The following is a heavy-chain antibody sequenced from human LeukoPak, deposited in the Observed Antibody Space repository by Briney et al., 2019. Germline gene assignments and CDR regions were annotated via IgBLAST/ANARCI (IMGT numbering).Heavy chain of an antibody. Sequence: GGSLRLSCAASGFTFNNYVMHWLGQAPGKGLEGGAVISYDGSNTYYGDYVKGRIYADSVKGRFTISRDNSKNTLYLQMNSLRPEDTAVYYCTGHHQAYSRTYWGQGTLVTVSS. CDR1: GFTFNNYV. D-gene: IGHD4-11*01. J-gene: IGHJ4*02. CDR3: TGHHQAYSRTY. V-gene: IGHV3-30*04. CDR2: ISYDGSNT.